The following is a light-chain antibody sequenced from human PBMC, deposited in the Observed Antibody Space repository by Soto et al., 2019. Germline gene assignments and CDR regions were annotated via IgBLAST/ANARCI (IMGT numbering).Light chain of an antibody. CDR3: QEYGSSRT. V-gene: IGKV3-20*01. CDR2: GAS. CDR1: QSVSSN. Sequence: EIVLTQSPGTLSLSPGERATFSCRASQSVSSNLAWYQQKPGQAPRLLIYGASIRATGIPARFSGSGSGTEFIAIISLLPSDYSAVYYEQEYGSSRTFGQGTKVDIK. J-gene: IGKJ1*01.